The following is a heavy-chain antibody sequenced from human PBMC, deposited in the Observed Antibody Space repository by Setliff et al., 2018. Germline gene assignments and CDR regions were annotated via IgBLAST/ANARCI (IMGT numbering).Heavy chain of an antibody. CDR3: MTIMRYLEWLSGV. Sequence: GGSLRLSCVVSGVSFSNAGITWVRQAPGKGLEWVGRIKIKTDGVTIEYAAPVKGRFTISRDDSKNTVYLQMNSLKTEYTAVYYCMTIMRYLEWLSGVWGKGTTVTVSS. CDR1: GVSFSNAG. J-gene: IGHJ6*04. D-gene: IGHD3-3*01. V-gene: IGHV3-15*01. CDR2: IKIKTDGVTI.